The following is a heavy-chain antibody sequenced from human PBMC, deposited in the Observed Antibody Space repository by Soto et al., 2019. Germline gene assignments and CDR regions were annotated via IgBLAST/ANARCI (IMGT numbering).Heavy chain of an antibody. D-gene: IGHD1-26*01. CDR3: EGIVRATDAFDI. V-gene: IGHV3-15*01. Sequence: GGSLRLSCVASGFNLSHPWMTWVRQAAGKGLEWVGRIKSKTDGGTADYAAPVKGRATISRDDSKNTVYLQMNSLKTEDTAVYYCEGIVRATDAFDIWGQGTMVTV. J-gene: IGHJ3*02. CDR2: IKSKTDGGTA. CDR1: GFNLSHPW.